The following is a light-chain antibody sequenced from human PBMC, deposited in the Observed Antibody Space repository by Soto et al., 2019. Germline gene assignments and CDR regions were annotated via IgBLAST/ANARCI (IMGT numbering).Light chain of an antibody. V-gene: IGLV2-14*01. J-gene: IGLJ1*01. CDR1: KSDVGGHDY. Sequence: QAVLTQPASVSVTPAQSITISCTATKSDVGGHDYVSWYEQHSGKAPKLIIYEVRNRPSGVSNRFSGSKSGNTASLTISGLQAEDEADYYCSSYSSTTLVFGTGTKVTVL. CDR2: EVR. CDR3: SSYSSTTLV.